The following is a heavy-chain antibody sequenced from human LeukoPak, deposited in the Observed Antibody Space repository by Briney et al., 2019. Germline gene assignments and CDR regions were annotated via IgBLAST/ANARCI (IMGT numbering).Heavy chain of an antibody. CDR3: AKVREGATKSSYFDY. D-gene: IGHD1-26*01. Sequence: PGGSLRLSCAASGFTFSSYGMSWVRQAPGKGLEWVSAISGSGGSTYYADSVKGRFTISRDNSKNTLYLQMNSLRAEDTAVYYCAKVREGATKSSYFDYWGQGTLVTVSS. J-gene: IGHJ4*02. CDR2: ISGSGGST. V-gene: IGHV3-23*01. CDR1: GFTFSSYG.